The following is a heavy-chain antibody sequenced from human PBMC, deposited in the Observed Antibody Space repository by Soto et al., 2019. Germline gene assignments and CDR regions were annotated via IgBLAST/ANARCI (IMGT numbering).Heavy chain of an antibody. CDR1: GVHLRNYW. D-gene: IGHD6-19*01. Sequence: EVQLVESGGGLVQPGGSLRLSCAASGVHLRNYWMHWVRQPPGKGLVWVSRINSEGSSVIYADSVKGRFTVSRDNAKNTLYLQMNNLRAEDTAVYYCVRVQSVAGLTTLFDPWGQGVLVTVSS. V-gene: IGHV3-74*01. CDR2: INSEGSSV. J-gene: IGHJ5*02. CDR3: VRVQSVAGLTTLFDP.